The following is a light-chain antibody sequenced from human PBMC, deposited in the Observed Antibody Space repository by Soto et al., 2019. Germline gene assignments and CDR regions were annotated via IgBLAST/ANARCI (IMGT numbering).Light chain of an antibody. CDR3: QQSYTTPWT. J-gene: IGKJ1*01. CDR2: AAS. CDR1: QSVSNN. V-gene: IGKV1-39*01. Sequence: DIQMTQSPSSLSASVGNRVTITCRTSQSVSNNLNWYQQKPGKAPKLLIYAASSLQSGVPSRFSGSGFGTDFTLTISSLQPEDFATYYCQQSYTTPWTFGQGTKVDI.